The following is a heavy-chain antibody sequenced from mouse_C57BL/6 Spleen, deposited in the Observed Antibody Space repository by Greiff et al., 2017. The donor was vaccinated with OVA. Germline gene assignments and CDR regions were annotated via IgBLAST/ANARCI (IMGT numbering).Heavy chain of an antibody. D-gene: IGHD1-1*01. CDR1: GFTFSDYG. J-gene: IGHJ2*01. CDR3: ARTWRVGDFDY. V-gene: IGHV5-17*01. CDR2: ISSGSSTI. Sequence: EVKLQESGGGLVKPGGSLKLSCAASGFTFSDYGMHWVRQAPEKGLEWVAYISSGSSTIYYADTVKGRFTISRDNAKNTLFLQMTSLRSEDTAMYDCARTWRVGDFDYWGQGTTLTVSS.